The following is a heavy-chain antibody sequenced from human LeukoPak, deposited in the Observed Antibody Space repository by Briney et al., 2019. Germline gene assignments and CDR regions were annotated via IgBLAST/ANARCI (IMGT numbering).Heavy chain of an antibody. D-gene: IGHD2-15*01. CDR2: INPSGGST. J-gene: IGHJ4*02. V-gene: IGHV1-46*01. CDR1: GYTFTSYY. Sequence: ASVKVSCKASGYTFTSYYMHWVRQAPGQGLEWMGIINPSGGSTSYAQKFQGRVTMTRDTSTSTAYMELSSLRSEDTAVYYCAKSVGAAGPWSSFDYWGQGTLVTVSS. CDR3: AKSVGAAGPWSSFDY.